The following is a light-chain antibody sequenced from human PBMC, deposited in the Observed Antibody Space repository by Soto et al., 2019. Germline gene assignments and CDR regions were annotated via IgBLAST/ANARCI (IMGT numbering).Light chain of an antibody. CDR2: GNT. Sequence: QSVLAQPPSVSGAPGQRVTISCTGSNSNIGADYDVHWYQQFPGAAPKLLIYGNTNRTSGVPDRFSGSKSRISASLAITGLQAEDEADYFCQSYDSGLSGVVFGGGTKLTVL. V-gene: IGLV1-40*01. CDR1: NSNIGADYD. J-gene: IGLJ2*01. CDR3: QSYDSGLSGVV.